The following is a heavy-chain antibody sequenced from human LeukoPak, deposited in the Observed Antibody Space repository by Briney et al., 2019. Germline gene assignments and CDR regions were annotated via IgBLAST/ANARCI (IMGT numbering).Heavy chain of an antibody. J-gene: IGHJ1*01. CDR3: VRGFCRGDSCYSAEYFQH. CDR2: IIHNGSS. Sequence: SETLSRTCDVYGDSFSGYYWTWIRQTPGKGLEWIGEIIHNGSSSVNPSLESRVTISVDTSKNRFSLKLTSVTAADTSVYYCVRGFCRGDSCYSAEYFQHWGQGTLVTVSS. D-gene: IGHD2-15*01. CDR1: GDSFSGYY. V-gene: IGHV4-34*01.